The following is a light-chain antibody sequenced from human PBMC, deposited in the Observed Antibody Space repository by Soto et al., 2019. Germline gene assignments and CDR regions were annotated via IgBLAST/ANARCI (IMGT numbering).Light chain of an antibody. CDR1: SSDVGGYNY. CDR3: CSYTSSSIDYV. V-gene: IGLV2-14*01. J-gene: IGLJ1*01. Sequence: QSALTQPASVSGSPGQSITISCTGTSSDVGGYNYVSWYQQHPGKAPKLMIYEVSNRPSGVSNRFSGSKSGNTASLTISGLQDEDEADYYCCSYTSSSIDYVFGTGTKLTVL. CDR2: EVS.